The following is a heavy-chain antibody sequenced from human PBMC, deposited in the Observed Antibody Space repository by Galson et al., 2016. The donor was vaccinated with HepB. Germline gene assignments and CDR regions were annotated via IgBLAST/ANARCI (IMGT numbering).Heavy chain of an antibody. CDR2: ISSSSSYI. Sequence: SLRLSCAASGFTFSWFGMHWVRQAPGKGLEWVSSISSSSSYIYYADSVKGRFTISGDDAKNSLYLQMNSLRAEDTAVYYCARGDIVGAIFDYWGQGTLVTVSS. D-gene: IGHD1-26*01. V-gene: IGHV3-21*01. CDR1: GFTFSWFG. CDR3: ARGDIVGAIFDY. J-gene: IGHJ4*02.